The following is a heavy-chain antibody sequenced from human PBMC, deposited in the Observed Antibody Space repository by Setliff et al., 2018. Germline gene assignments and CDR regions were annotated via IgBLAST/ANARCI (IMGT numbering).Heavy chain of an antibody. J-gene: IGHJ4*02. Sequence: ASVKVSCKASGYTFTSHAMHWVRQAPGQGLEWMGWINTGNDNTKYSQKFQGRVTNNMDTSASTAYMELRGLRSEDTAVYYCARLHCSGSSCYYDYWGQGTLVTSPQ. CDR3: ARLHCSGSSCYYDY. D-gene: IGHD2-15*01. CDR1: GYTFTSHA. CDR2: INTGNDNT. V-gene: IGHV1-3*04.